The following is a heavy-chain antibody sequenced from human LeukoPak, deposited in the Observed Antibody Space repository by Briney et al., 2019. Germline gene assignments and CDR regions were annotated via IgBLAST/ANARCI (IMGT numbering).Heavy chain of an antibody. D-gene: IGHD2-15*01. CDR3: AKGPNSAATGYLNWFDP. Sequence: GGSLRLSCAASGFTFSSYGMHWVRQAPGKGLEWVAVISYDGSNKYYADSVKGRFTISRDNSKNTLYLQMNSLRADDTAVYYCAKGPNSAATGYLNWFDPWGQGTLVTVSS. J-gene: IGHJ5*02. V-gene: IGHV3-30*18. CDR2: ISYDGSNK. CDR1: GFTFSSYG.